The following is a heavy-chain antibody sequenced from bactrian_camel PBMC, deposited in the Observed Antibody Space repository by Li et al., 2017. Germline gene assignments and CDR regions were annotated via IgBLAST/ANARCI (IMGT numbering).Heavy chain of an antibody. CDR1: GYTYRRYY. V-gene: IGHV3S10*01. D-gene: IGHD3*01. CDR3: AAGGAHPLMASRYTY. J-gene: IGHJ4*01. Sequence: DVQLVESGGGSVQAGGSLRLSCGASGYTYRRYYMGWFRQAPGKEREGVAAVDSDGLTRYAESAKGRFTISLDNAKTTVYLQMDNLEPEDTAMYYCAAGGAHPLMASRYTYWGQGTQVTVS. CDR2: VDSDGLT.